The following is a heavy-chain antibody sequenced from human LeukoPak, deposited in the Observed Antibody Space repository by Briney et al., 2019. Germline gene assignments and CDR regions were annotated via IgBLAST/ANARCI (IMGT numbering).Heavy chain of an antibody. D-gene: IGHD4-17*01. CDR1: GFTFSSYW. CDR2: IKQDGSEK. Sequence: GGSLRLSCAASGFTFSSYWMSWVRQAPGKGLEWVANIKQDGSEKYYVDSVKGRFTISRDNAKNSLYLQMNSLRAEDTAVYYCARDKSADYGDSYFDSWGQGILVTVSS. J-gene: IGHJ4*02. CDR3: ARDKSADYGDSYFDS. V-gene: IGHV3-7*01.